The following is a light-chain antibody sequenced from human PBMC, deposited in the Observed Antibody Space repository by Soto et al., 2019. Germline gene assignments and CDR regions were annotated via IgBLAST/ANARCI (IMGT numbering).Light chain of an antibody. CDR1: QSVSSSY. CDR3: QQYGSSPFT. CDR2: GAS. J-gene: IGKJ3*01. Sequence: EIVMTQSPATLSVSPGERATLSCRASQSVSSSYLAWYQQKPGQAPRLLIYGASSRATGIPDRFSGSGSGTDFTLTISRLEPEDLAVYYCQQYGSSPFTFGPGTKVDIK. V-gene: IGKV3-20*01.